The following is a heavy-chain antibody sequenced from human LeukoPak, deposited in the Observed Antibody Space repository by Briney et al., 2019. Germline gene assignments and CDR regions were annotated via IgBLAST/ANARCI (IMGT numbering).Heavy chain of an antibody. Sequence: PGGSLRLSCTASGFTFRSYGISWVRQTPGKGLEWVSGISGSGGSTFYADAVKGRFTISRDNSKNTLYMQMNSLRAEDTAVYYCAKDGGLQSSSWHYWGQGTLVTVSS. D-gene: IGHD6-13*01. V-gene: IGHV3-23*01. CDR2: ISGSGGST. J-gene: IGHJ4*02. CDR1: GFTFRSYG. CDR3: AKDGGLQSSSWHY.